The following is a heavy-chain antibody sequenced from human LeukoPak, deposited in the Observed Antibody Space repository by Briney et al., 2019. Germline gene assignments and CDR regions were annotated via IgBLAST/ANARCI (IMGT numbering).Heavy chain of an antibody. D-gene: IGHD3-3*01. CDR1: GYTFTDYF. Sequence: ASVKVSCKASGYTFTDYFIYWMRQAPGQGLEWMGWINPTSGGTKYAQDFQGRVTVTRDTTISTAYMELSGLRSDDTAVYYCARLAVFHLWGQGTLVTVSS. J-gene: IGHJ4*02. V-gene: IGHV1-2*02. CDR2: INPTSGGT. CDR3: ARLAVFHL.